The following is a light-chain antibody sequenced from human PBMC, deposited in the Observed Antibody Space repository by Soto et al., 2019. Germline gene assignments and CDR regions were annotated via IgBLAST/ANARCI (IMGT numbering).Light chain of an antibody. CDR1: QSVTSNY. CDR2: GAS. CDR3: QHYGDSSWT. J-gene: IGKJ1*01. V-gene: IGKV3-20*01. Sequence: EIVLTQSPGTLSLSPGERATLSCRASQSVTSNYLAWYQQKPGQAPRLLVYGASSRATGISDRFSGSGSGTDFTLTISRLEPEDFALYYCQHYGDSSWTFGQGTKVDIK.